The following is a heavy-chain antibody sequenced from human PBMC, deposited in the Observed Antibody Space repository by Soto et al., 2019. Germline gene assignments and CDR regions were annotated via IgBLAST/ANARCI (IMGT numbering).Heavy chain of an antibody. V-gene: IGHV3-23*01. J-gene: IGHJ6*02. CDR3: AKIGSTYYYGSGSYYPPYYCGMDV. CDR1: GFTFSDYA. D-gene: IGHD3-10*01. Sequence: GSLRLSCAASGFTFSDYAMSWVRQAPGKGLEWVSTISGSGSNTYYADSVKGRFTISRDNSQNTLYLQMNSLRAEDTAVYYCAKIGSTYYYGSGSYYPPYYCGMDVWGQGTTVTVSS. CDR2: ISGSGSNT.